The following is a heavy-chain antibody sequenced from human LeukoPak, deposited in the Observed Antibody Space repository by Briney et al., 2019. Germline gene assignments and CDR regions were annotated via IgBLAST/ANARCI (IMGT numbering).Heavy chain of an antibody. Sequence: GGSLRLSCAASGFTFDDYAMHWVRQAPGKGLEWVSLISGDGGSTYYADSVKGRFTISRDNSKNSLYLQMNSLRTEDTALYYCAKAGFFGTNEPSWVHTSGGQGSPRGRAGYYYYYGMDVWGQGTTVTVSS. D-gene: IGHD3-10*01. V-gene: IGHV3-43*02. J-gene: IGHJ6*02. CDR1: GFTFDDYA. CDR2: ISGDGGST. CDR3: AKAGFFGTNEPSWVHTSGGQGSPRGRAGYYYYYGMDV.